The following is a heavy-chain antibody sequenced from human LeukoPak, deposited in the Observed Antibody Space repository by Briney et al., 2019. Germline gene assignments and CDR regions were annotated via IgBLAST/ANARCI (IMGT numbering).Heavy chain of an antibody. J-gene: IGHJ4*02. Sequence: ASVKVSCKASGYTFTGYYMHWVRQAPGQGLEWMGWINPNSGGTNYAQKFQGRVTMTRDTSISTAYMELSRLRSDDTAVYYCARAHDYGDYFDYWGQGTLVTVPS. D-gene: IGHD4-17*01. CDR1: GYTFTGYY. V-gene: IGHV1-2*02. CDR3: ARAHDYGDYFDY. CDR2: INPNSGGT.